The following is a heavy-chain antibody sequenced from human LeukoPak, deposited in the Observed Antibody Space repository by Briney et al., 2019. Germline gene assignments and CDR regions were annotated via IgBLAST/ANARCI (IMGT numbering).Heavy chain of an antibody. J-gene: IGHJ4*02. Sequence: ASVKVSCKASGYTFTSSDINWVRQATGQGLEWMGWMNPNSGNTGYAQKLQGRVTMTMDTSISTAYMELSSLRSEDTAVYYCAREDILTGYYNWGQGTLVTVSS. V-gene: IGHV1-8*01. D-gene: IGHD3-9*01. CDR2: MNPNSGNT. CDR3: AREDILTGYYN. CDR1: GYTFTSSD.